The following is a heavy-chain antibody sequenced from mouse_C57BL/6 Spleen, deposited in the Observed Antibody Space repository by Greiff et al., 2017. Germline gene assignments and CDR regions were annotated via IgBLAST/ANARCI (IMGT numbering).Heavy chain of an antibody. D-gene: IGHD2-5*01. Sequence: QVQLQQSGAELARPGASVKLSCKASGYTFTSYGISWVKQRTGQGLEWIGEIYPRSGNTYYNEKFKGKATLTADKSSSTAYMELRSLTSEDSAVYFCAREEGYSNHWYFDVWGTGTTVTVSS. CDR1: GYTFTSYG. V-gene: IGHV1-81*01. CDR2: IYPRSGNT. J-gene: IGHJ1*03. CDR3: AREEGYSNHWYFDV.